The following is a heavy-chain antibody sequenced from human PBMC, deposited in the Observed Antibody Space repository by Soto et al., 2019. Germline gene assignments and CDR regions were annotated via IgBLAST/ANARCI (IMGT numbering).Heavy chain of an antibody. Sequence: ASVKVSCKASGYTFTGYYMHWVRQAPGQGLEWMGWINPNSGGTNYAQKFQGRVTMTRDTSISTAYMELSRLRSDDTAVYYCARDRTSPYYYDRSGRIWARDYWGRGTLVTVAS. V-gene: IGHV1-2*02. J-gene: IGHJ4*02. CDR1: GYTFTGYY. CDR2: INPNSGGT. CDR3: ARDRTSPYYYDRSGRIWARDY. D-gene: IGHD3-22*01.